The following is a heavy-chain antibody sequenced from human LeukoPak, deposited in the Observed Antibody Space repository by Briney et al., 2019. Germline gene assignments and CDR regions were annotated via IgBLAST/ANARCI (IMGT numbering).Heavy chain of an antibody. D-gene: IGHD2-2*01. CDR2: MNPTSGNT. CDR1: GYTFTDYD. CDR3: ARAGYCSSSSCRTLGWFDP. V-gene: IGHV1-8*01. Sequence: ASVKVSCKASGYTFTDYDINWVRQASGQGLEFMGWMNPTSGNTGYAQKVQGRVTITRDTSESTAYMELSSLRSDDTAVYYCARAGYCSSSSCRTLGWFDPWGQGTLVTVSS. J-gene: IGHJ5*02.